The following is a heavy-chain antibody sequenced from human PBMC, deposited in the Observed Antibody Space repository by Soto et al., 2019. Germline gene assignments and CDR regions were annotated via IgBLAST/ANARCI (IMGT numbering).Heavy chain of an antibody. Sequence: GGSLRLSCAASGFTFRSYSMNWVRQAPGKGLEWVSYISSSNRTINYADSVKGRFIISRDNSNNTLYLQMNSLRAEDTGVYYCARELLYGSGSRNFHYYGMDVWGQGTTVTV. J-gene: IGHJ6*02. CDR3: ARELLYGSGSRNFHYYGMDV. V-gene: IGHV3-48*01. D-gene: IGHD3-10*01. CDR1: GFTFRSYS. CDR2: ISSSNRTI.